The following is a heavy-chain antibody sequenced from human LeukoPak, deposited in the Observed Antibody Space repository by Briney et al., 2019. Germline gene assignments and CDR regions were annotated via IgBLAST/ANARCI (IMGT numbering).Heavy chain of an antibody. J-gene: IGHJ4*02. CDR1: GGSISSYY. D-gene: IGHD2-8*02. CDR3: ARVVVVYGYYFDY. CDR2: IYYSGST. V-gene: IGHV4-59*01. Sequence: PSETLSLTCTVSGGSISSYYWSWFRQPPGKGLEWIGYIYYSGSTNYNPSLKSRVTISVDTSKNQFSLKLSSVTAADTAVYYCARVVVVYGYYFDYWGQGTLVTVSS.